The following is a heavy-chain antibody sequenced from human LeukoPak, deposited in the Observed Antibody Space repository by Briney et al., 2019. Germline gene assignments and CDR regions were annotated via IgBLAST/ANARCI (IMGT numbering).Heavy chain of an antibody. Sequence: ASVKVSCKASGGTFSSYAISWVRQAPGQGLEWMGWISAYNGNTNYAQKLQGRVTMTTDTSTSTAYMELRSLRSDDTAVYYCARDPNPEDYDFWSGYYVYYYYGMDVWGQGTTVTVSS. V-gene: IGHV1-18*01. CDR1: GGTFSSYA. D-gene: IGHD3-3*01. J-gene: IGHJ6*02. CDR3: ARDPNPEDYDFWSGYYVYYYYGMDV. CDR2: ISAYNGNT.